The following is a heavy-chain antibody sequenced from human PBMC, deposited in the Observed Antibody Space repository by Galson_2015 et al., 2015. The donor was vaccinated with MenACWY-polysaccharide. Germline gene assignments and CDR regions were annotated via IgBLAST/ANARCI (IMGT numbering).Heavy chain of an antibody. CDR1: GFTLRTNW. CDR3: ARIPLTETTWVFDN. V-gene: IGHV3-7*01. CDR2: IKQDGSEK. Sequence: SLRLSCAASGFTLRTNWMSWVRQAPGKGLEWVANIKQDGSEKYYVDSVKGRFTISRDNAKNSLYLQMNSLRVDDTAVYYCARIPLTETTWVFDNWGQGTLVTVSS. D-gene: IGHD4-17*01. J-gene: IGHJ4*02.